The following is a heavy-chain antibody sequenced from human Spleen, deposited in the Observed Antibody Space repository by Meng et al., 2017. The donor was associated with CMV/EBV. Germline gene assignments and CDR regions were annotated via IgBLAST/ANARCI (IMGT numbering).Heavy chain of an antibody. Sequence: VSCKASGYTVPGYRMHWVRQAPGQGLEWMGWMNPHNGDTNYAQRFQGRVTMTSDTSITTAYMELRRLRSDDAAVYYCARLRGYSLDYWGQGTLVTVSS. D-gene: IGHD5-18*01. CDR3: ARLRGYSLDY. CDR2: MNPHNGDT. J-gene: IGHJ4*02. V-gene: IGHV1-2*02. CDR1: GYTVPGYR.